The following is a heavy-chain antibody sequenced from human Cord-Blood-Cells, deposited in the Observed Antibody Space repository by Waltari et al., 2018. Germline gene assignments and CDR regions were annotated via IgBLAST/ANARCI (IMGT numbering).Heavy chain of an antibody. V-gene: IGHV1-2*02. CDR3: ARDAFDI. J-gene: IGHJ3*02. CDR1: GYTFTGYY. CDR2: INPNSGGT. Sequence: QVQLVQSGAEVKKPGASVKVSCKASGYTFTGYYMHWVRQAPGQGLEWMGWINPNSGGTNDAQKFQGRVTTTRDTSSSTACMGLSRRRSDDTAVYYCARDAFDIWGQGTMVTVSS.